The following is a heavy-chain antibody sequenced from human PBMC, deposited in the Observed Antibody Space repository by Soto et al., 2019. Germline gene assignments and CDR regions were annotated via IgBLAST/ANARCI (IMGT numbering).Heavy chain of an antibody. D-gene: IGHD3-3*01. Sequence: SETLSLTCGVSGGSFSGYFWTWIRQPPGKGLEWIGEVNHIGITNYSPSLRSRLNLSIDTAKKQFSLKLTSVTAADTAVYYCARGLPHDFWSGLISYYYYGMDVWGQGTTVTVSS. CDR2: VNHIGIT. J-gene: IGHJ6*02. CDR1: GGSFSGYF. V-gene: IGHV4-34*01. CDR3: ARGLPHDFWSGLISYYYYGMDV.